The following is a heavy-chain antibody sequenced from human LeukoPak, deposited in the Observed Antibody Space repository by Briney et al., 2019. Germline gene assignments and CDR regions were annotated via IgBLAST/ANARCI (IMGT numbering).Heavy chain of an antibody. CDR1: GFTFSSYW. CDR2: IKQDGSEK. D-gene: IGHD5-24*01. J-gene: IGHJ4*02. V-gene: IGHV3-7*01. CDR3: ARAMSRMAGHEGEFDY. Sequence: GGSLRLSCAASGFTFSSYWMSWVRQAPGKGLEWVANIKQDGSEKYYVDSVKGRFTISRDNAKNSLYLQMNSLRAEDTAVYYCARAMSRMAGHEGEFDYWGQGTLVTVSS.